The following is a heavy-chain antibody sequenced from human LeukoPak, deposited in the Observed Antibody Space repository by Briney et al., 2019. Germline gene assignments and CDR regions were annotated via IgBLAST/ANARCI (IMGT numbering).Heavy chain of an antibody. J-gene: IGHJ4*02. V-gene: IGHV1-69*13. Sequence: ASVKVSCKASGGTFSSYAISWVRQAPGQGLEWMGGIIPIFGTANYAQKFQGRVTITADESTSTAYMELSSLRAEDTAVYYCARGIVGDTDIDYWGQGTLVTVSS. CDR2: IIPIFGTA. CDR1: GGTFSSYA. CDR3: ARGIVGDTDIDY. D-gene: IGHD1-26*01.